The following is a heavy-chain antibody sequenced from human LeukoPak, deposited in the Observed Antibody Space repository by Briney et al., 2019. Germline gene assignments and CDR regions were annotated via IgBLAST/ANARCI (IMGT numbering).Heavy chain of an antibody. V-gene: IGHV4-34*01. CDR3: ARDRGWRAVATYYFDY. Sequence: SETLSLTCAVYGGSFSGYYWSWIRQPPGKGLEWIGETNHSGSTNYNPSLKSRVTISVDTSKNQFSLKLSSVTAADTAVYYCARDRGWRAVATYYFDYWGQGTLVTVSS. D-gene: IGHD6-19*01. J-gene: IGHJ4*02. CDR1: GGSFSGYY. CDR2: TNHSGST.